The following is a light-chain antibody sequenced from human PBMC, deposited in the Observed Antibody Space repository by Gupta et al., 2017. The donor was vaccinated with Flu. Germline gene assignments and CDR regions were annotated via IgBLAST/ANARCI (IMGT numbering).Light chain of an antibody. CDR3: PQYDILPCN. Sequence: DIQMTQSPSSLSASVGDRVTITCQASQDINNYLQWYQQKPGRAPKLLIYDASILETGVPSRFSGSGSGTDFSFTIRSLQPEDIGTYYCPQYDILPCNFGQGTKLELK. CDR1: QDINNY. J-gene: IGKJ2*02. CDR2: DAS. V-gene: IGKV1-33*01.